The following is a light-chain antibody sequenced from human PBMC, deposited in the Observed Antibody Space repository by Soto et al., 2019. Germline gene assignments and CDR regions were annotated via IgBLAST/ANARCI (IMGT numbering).Light chain of an antibody. V-gene: IGKV1-27*01. J-gene: IGKJ1*01. CDR3: QKYNSAPWT. Sequence: DIQMTQSPSSLSASVGDRVTITCQPSQGISNYLAWYQQKPGKVPKLLIYAASTLQSGVPSRFSGSGSGTDFNLTISSLQPEDVATYYCQKYNSAPWTFGQGTKVAIK. CDR2: AAS. CDR1: QGISNY.